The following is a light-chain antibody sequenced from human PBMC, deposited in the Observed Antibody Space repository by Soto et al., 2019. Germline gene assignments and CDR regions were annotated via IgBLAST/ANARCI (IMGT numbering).Light chain of an antibody. CDR1: QSVGSN. J-gene: IGKJ1*01. V-gene: IGKV3-15*01. CDR3: QQYNNWPPWT. CDR2: GAS. Sequence: EIVMTQSPATLSVSPGDGATLSCRASQSVGSNLAWYQQRRGQAPRLLIYGASTRATGIPARFSGSGSGTEFTLTISSLQSEDFAIYYCQQYNNWPPWTFGQGTKVDIK.